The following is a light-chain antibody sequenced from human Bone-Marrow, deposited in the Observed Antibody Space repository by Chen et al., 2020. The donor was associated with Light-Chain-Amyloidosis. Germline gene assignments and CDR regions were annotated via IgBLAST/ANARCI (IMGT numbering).Light chain of an antibody. Sequence: SSELTQPPSVSVPPGQTAMITCSGDELGDKYACWYQQKPGQSPVLLIYQDKKRPSGIPERFSGSNSGNTATLTISGTQAMDEADYYCQAWDSNTVVFGGGTKLTVL. CDR2: QDK. CDR1: ELGDKY. CDR3: QAWDSNTVV. J-gene: IGLJ3*02. V-gene: IGLV3-1*01.